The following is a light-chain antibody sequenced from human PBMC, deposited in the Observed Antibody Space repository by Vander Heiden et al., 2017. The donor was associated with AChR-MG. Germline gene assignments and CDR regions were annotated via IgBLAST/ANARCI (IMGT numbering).Light chain of an antibody. Sequence: QSVLTQPPPVSGAPGQRVTISCTGSSSTIGAGYNVHWYQQLPGTATNLLIYGNSNRPSGVPDRFSGSKSGTSASLAITGLQAEDEADYYCQSYDSSLSGRYVFGTGTKVTVL. V-gene: IGLV1-40*01. CDR2: GNS. J-gene: IGLJ1*01. CDR3: QSYDSSLSGRYV. CDR1: SSTIGAGYN.